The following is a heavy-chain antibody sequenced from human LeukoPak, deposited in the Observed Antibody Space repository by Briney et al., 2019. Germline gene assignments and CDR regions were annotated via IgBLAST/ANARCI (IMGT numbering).Heavy chain of an antibody. D-gene: IGHD3-3*01. V-gene: IGHV4-30-2*01. J-gene: IGHJ3*02. CDR3: ARAGGDFWSGYYGADI. CDR2: IYHSGST. Sequence: TLSLTCTVSGGSLSSGGYYWSWIRQPPGKGLEWIGYIYHSGSTYYNPSLKSRVTISVNRSKNQFSLKLSSVTAADTAVYYCARAGGDFWSGYYGADIWGQGTMVTVSS. CDR1: GGSLSSGGYY.